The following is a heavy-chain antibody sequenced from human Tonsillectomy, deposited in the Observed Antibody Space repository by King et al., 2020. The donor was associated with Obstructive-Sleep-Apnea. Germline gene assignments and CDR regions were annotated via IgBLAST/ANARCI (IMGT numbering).Heavy chain of an antibody. CDR3: AKETEFCSGGSCYSDYFDS. J-gene: IGHJ4*02. CDR1: GFTFSSYG. Sequence: QRQLVQSGGGVVQPGRSLRLSCVASGFTFSSYGMHWVRQAPGKGLEWVAFIPFHGSNQYYADSVKGRFTISRDNSKNTLSLQMHSLRPEDTAVYYCAKETEFCSGGSCYSDYFDSWGQGTLVTVSS. CDR2: IPFHGSNQ. D-gene: IGHD2-15*01. V-gene: IGHV3-30*02.